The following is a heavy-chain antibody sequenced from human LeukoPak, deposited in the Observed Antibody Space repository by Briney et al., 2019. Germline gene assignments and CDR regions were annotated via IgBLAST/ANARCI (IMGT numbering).Heavy chain of an antibody. CDR2: FHNTGAF. J-gene: IGHJ4*02. CDR1: GYSFSSGYY. V-gene: IGHV4-38-2*01. CDR3: ERMYSTSWYVNQ. Sequence: PSETLSLTCAVSGYSFSSGYYWGWIRPPPGKGLEWIGTFHNTGAFYYNPSLKSRVTISADMSKNQFSLNLRSVTAADTAMYYCERMYSTSWYVNQWGPGTLVTVSS. D-gene: IGHD2-2*01.